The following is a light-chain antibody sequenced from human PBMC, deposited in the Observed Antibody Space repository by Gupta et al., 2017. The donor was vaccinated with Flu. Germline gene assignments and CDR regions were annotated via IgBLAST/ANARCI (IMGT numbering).Light chain of an antibody. CDR1: SSDVVGYNY. CDR2: EVT. J-gene: IGLJ1*01. Sequence: QSALTQPASVSGTPGQSITMFCTGTSSDVVGYNYVSWYQHHPGKAPKLLIYEVTLRPSGVSNRFSASKSVNTAALTISGLQAEDEADYYCCSYRTNTRYVFGTGTAVTVL. V-gene: IGLV2-14*01. CDR3: CSYRTNTRYV.